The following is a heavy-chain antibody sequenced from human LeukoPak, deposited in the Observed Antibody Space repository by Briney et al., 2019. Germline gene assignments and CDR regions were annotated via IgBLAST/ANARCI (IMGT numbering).Heavy chain of an antibody. D-gene: IGHD4-17*01. V-gene: IGHV7-4-1*02. CDR2: INTNTGNP. J-gene: IGHJ4*02. Sequence: ASVKVSCKTSGYTFTRYTIHWMRQAPGQGLEWMGWINTNTGNPTYAQGFTGRFVFSLDTSVSTAYLQISSLKAEDTGVYYCARDFVTTNYWAQGTLVTVSS. CDR3: ARDFVTTNY. CDR1: GYTFTRYT.